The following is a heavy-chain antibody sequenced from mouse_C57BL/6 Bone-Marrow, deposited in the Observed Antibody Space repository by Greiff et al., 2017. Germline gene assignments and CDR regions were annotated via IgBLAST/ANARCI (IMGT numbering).Heavy chain of an antibody. V-gene: IGHV1-50*01. CDR2: IDPSDSYT. CDR3: ARGGLLRYFDV. J-gene: IGHJ1*03. D-gene: IGHD2-3*01. Sequence: QVQLQQPGAELVKPGASVKLSCKASGYTFTSYWMQWVKQRPGQGLEWIGEIDPSDSYTNYNQQFKGKATLTVDKSSSTAYMQLSSLTSEDSAVYYCARGGLLRYFDVWGTGTTVTVSS. CDR1: GYTFTSYW.